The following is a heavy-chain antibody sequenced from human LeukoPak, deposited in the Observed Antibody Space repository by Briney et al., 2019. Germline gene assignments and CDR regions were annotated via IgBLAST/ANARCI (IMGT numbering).Heavy chain of an antibody. CDR1: GFTFSSYW. Sequence: GGSLRLSCAASGFTFSSYWMTWVRQAPGKGLEWVANINDDGSDANYVDSVKGRFTVSRDNAKNSLYLQMNSLRAEDTAVYYCARDMSSGSYYPAPDYWGQGTLVTVSS. V-gene: IGHV3-7*01. D-gene: IGHD1-26*01. CDR2: INDDGSDA. CDR3: ARDMSSGSYYPAPDY. J-gene: IGHJ4*02.